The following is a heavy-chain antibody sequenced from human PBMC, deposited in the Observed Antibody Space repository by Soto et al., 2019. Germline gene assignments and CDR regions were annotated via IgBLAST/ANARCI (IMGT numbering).Heavy chain of an antibody. CDR2: ISGYNGNA. CDR1: GDTFSSYG. D-gene: IGHD2-15*01. CDR3: AREGSYGWYDC. V-gene: IGHV1-18*01. J-gene: IGHJ5*01. Sequence: QVQLVQSGAEVRKPGASVKVSCKASGDTFSSYGIIWVRQAPGQVLEWMGWISGYNGNAKYAQRFQGRVTMTTDTSTSTVYMDLRSLGSDDSGVYYCAREGSYGWYDCLGQGTLVTVSS.